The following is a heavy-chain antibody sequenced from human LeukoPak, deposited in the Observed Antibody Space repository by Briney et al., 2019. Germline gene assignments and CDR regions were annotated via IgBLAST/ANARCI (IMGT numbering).Heavy chain of an antibody. J-gene: IGHJ4*02. CDR2: ISAYNGNT. D-gene: IGHD4-17*01. CDR3: ARDPGVTTVTPLDY. Sequence: ASVKVSCKASGYTFTSYGISWVRQAPGQGLEWMGWISAYNGNTNYAQKLQGRVTMTTDTSTSTAYMELRSLRSDDTAVYYCARDPGVTTVTPLDYWGQGTLVTVSS. CDR1: GYTFTSYG. V-gene: IGHV1-18*01.